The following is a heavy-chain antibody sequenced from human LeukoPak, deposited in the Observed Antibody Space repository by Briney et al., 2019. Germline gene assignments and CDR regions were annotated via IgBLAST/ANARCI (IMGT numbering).Heavy chain of an antibody. J-gene: IGHJ3*02. CDR2: IRSKAYGGTT. CDR3: TREMPAAILPDAFDI. V-gene: IGHV3-49*05. D-gene: IGHD2-2*02. Sequence: KAGGSLRLSCAASGFTFSSYAMSWFRQAPGKGLEWVGFIRSKAYGGTTEYAASVKGRFTISRDDSKSIAYLQMNSLKTEDTAVYYCTREMPAAILPDAFDIWGQGTMVTVSS. CDR1: GFTFSSYA.